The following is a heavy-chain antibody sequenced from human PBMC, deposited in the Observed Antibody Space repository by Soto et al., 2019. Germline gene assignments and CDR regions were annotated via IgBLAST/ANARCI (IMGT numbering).Heavy chain of an antibody. J-gene: IGHJ4*02. CDR1: GGSISSSSYY. CDR2: IYYSGST. V-gene: IGHV4-39*07. Sequence: SETLSLTCTVSGGSISSSSYYWGWIRQPPGKGLEWSGSIYYSGSTYYNPTLKSRVTISVDPPKNQFSLKLSSVTAADTAVYSCAREGYFDYWGQGTLVTVSS. CDR3: AREGYFDY.